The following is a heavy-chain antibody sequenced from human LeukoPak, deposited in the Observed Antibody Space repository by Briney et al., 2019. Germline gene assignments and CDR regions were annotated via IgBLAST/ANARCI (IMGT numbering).Heavy chain of an antibody. J-gene: IGHJ5*02. CDR1: GFTFSSYA. Sequence: PGGSLRLSCAASGFTFSSYAMSWVRQAPGKGLEWVSAISGSGGSTYYADSVKGRVTISRDNSKNTLYLQMNSLRAEDTAVYYCAKKLVPYYYDSSGYSWGQGTLVTVSS. CDR2: ISGSGGST. CDR3: AKKLVPYYYDSSGYS. V-gene: IGHV3-23*01. D-gene: IGHD3-22*01.